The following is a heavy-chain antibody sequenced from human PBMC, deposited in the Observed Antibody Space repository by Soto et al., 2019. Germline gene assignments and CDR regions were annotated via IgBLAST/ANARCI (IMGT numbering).Heavy chain of an antibody. V-gene: IGHV3-73*02. J-gene: IGHJ6*02. CDR1: GFTFSGSA. D-gene: IGHD7-27*01. CDR3: TRLNWGSSMDV. CDR2: IRSKANSYAT. Sequence: EVQLVESGGGLVQPGGSLKLSCAASGFTFSGSAMHWVRQASGKGLEWVGRIRSKANSYATAYDASVTGRFTSSRDDSKNTAYLQMNSLKTEDTAVYYCTRLNWGSSMDVWGQGTTVTVSS.